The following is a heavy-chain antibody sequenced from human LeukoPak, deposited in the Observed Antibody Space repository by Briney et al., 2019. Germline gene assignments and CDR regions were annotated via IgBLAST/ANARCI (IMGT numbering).Heavy chain of an antibody. CDR3: ARDGPYYGSGRGSAFDI. CDR2: ISAYNGNT. Sequence: ASVKVSCKASGYTFTNYGISWVRQAPGQGLEWMGWISAYNGNTNYAQKLQGRVTMTTDTSTTTAYMELRSLRSDATAVYYCARDGPYYGSGRGSAFDIWGQGTMVTVSS. D-gene: IGHD3-10*01. CDR1: GYTFTNYG. V-gene: IGHV1-18*01. J-gene: IGHJ3*02.